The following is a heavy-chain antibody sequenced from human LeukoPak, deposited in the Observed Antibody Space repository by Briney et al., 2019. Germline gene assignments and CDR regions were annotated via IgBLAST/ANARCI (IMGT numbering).Heavy chain of an antibody. V-gene: IGHV4-34*01. CDR1: GGSFSGYY. D-gene: IGHD7-27*01. CDR3: ARANWGSEGFDY. Sequence: PSETLSLTCAVYGGSFSGYYWSWIRQPPGKGLEWIGEINHSGSTNYNPSLKSRVTISVDTSKNRFSLKLSSVSAADTAVYYCARANWGSEGFDYWGQGTLVTVSS. CDR2: INHSGST. J-gene: IGHJ4*02.